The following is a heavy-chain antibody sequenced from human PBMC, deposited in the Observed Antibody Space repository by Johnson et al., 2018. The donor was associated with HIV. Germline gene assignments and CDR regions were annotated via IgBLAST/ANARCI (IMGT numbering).Heavy chain of an antibody. CDR2: INWNGGST. V-gene: IGHV3-20*04. CDR3: ARFPPGGNYYFDI. J-gene: IGHJ3*02. CDR1: GFTFDDYG. D-gene: IGHD1-26*01. Sequence: VQLVESGGGVVQPGGSLRLSCAASGFTFDDYGMSWVRQAPGKGLEWVSGINWNGGSTGYADSVKGRFTISRDNSKNTLYLQMNSLRAEDTAVYYCARFPPGGNYYFDIWGQGTMVTVSS.